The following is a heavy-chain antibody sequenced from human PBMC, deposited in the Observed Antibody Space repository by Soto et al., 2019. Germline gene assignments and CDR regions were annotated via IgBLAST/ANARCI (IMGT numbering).Heavy chain of an antibody. D-gene: IGHD3-16*01. CDR3: ARHKGGYYSGVDV. CDR2: IYYSGTT. V-gene: IGHV4-39*01. CDR1: GGSISSNSYY. J-gene: IGHJ6*02. Sequence: QLQLQESGPGLVKPSETLSLTCTVSGGSISSNSYYWAWIRQPPGKGLEWVGNIYYSGTTYYNPSLKSRVTISVDTSKNQFSLKLSSVTAADTAVYYCARHKGGYYSGVDVWGQGTTVTVSS.